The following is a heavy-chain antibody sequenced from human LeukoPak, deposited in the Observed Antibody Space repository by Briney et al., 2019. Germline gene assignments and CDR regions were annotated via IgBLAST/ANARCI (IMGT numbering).Heavy chain of an antibody. J-gene: IGHJ6*02. D-gene: IGHD3-10*01. CDR2: INSDGSST. CDR3: ARDRVVTMEGDV. Sequence: GGSLRLSCAASGFTFSSYWMHWVRRAPGKGLVWVSRINSDGSSTSYADSVKGRFTISRDNSKNTLYLQMNSLRAEDTAVYYCARDRVVTMEGDVWGQGTTVTVSS. CDR1: GFTFSSYW. V-gene: IGHV3-74*01.